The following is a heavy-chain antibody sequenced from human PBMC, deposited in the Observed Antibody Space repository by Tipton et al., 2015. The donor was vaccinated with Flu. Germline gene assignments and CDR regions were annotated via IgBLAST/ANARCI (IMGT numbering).Heavy chain of an antibody. CDR3: ATPVVTDSFSFDS. V-gene: IGHV5-51*01. J-gene: IGHJ4*02. D-gene: IGHD2-21*02. Sequence: QLVQSGAEVKKPGESLKISCQGSGYSFTSYWIAWVRQMPGKGLEWMGIIYPGGSDIRYSPSFQGQVTFSADKSISTAYLQWSSLKASDTAMYYCATPVVTDSFSFDSWGQGTPVTVSS. CDR1: GYSFTSYW. CDR2: IYPGGSDI.